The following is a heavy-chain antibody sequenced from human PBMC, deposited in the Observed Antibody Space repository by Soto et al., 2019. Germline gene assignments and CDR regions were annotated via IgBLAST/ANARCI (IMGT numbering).Heavy chain of an antibody. J-gene: IGHJ4*02. CDR1: AGSISSTTYY. Sequence: SETLSLTCIVSAGSISSTTYYWSWIRQPPGMCLDWFGFIFYSGSSNYNPSLKSRVSISVDTSKNQFSLKLSSVTAADMAFFYCARAPRGNYGYPSYFDYWGQGTLVTVSS. D-gene: IGHD3-10*01. CDR3: ARAPRGNYGYPSYFDY. CDR2: IFYSGSS. V-gene: IGHV4-61*01.